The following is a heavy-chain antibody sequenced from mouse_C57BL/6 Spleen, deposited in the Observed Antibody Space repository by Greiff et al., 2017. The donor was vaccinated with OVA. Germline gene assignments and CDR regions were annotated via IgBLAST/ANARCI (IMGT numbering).Heavy chain of an antibody. J-gene: IGHJ4*01. D-gene: IGHD2-3*01. CDR2: INPSNGGT. Sequence: QVQLQQPGTELVKPGASVKLSCKASGYTFTSYWMHWVKQRPGQGLEWIGNINPSNGGTNYNEKFKDKATLTVDKSSSTAYMQLSSLTSEDSAVYYCARSNPSGYYVYYYAMDYWGQGTSVTVSS. V-gene: IGHV1-53*01. CDR3: ARSNPSGYYVYYYAMDY. CDR1: GYTFTSYW.